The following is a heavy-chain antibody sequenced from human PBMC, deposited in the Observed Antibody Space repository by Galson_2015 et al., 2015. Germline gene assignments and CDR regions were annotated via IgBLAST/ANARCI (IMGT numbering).Heavy chain of an antibody. CDR3: AGSSWPNDAFDI. J-gene: IGHJ3*02. CDR1: GFTFSSYA. CDR2: ISYDGSNK. V-gene: IGHV3-30-3*01. Sequence: LRLSWAASGFTFSSYAMHWVRQAPGKGLEWVAVISYDGSNKYYADSVKGRFTISRDNSKNTLYLQMNSLRAEDTAVYYCAGSSWPNDAFDIWGQGTMVTVSS. D-gene: IGHD6-13*01.